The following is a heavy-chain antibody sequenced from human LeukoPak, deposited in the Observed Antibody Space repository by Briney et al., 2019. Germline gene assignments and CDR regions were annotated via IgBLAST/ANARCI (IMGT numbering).Heavy chain of an antibody. CDR3: TTGYSGYDSPYYYYYYMDV. J-gene: IGHJ6*03. D-gene: IGHD5-12*01. V-gene: IGHV3-66*01. CDR1: GFTVGSNY. Sequence: GGSLRLSCAASGFTVGSNYMSWVRQAPGRGLEWVSVMYSSGTTHYADSVKGRFTISRDNSKNMLYLQMNSLRAEDTAVYYCTTGYSGYDSPYYYYYYMDVWGKGTTVTISS. CDR2: MYSSGTT.